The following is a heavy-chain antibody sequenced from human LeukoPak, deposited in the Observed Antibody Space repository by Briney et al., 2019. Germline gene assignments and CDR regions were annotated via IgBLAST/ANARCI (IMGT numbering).Heavy chain of an antibody. V-gene: IGHV4-34*01. CDR1: GGSFSGYY. CDR2: INHSGST. CDR3: ARSYGDYRTLYFDY. J-gene: IGHJ4*02. D-gene: IGHD4-17*01. Sequence: SETLSLTCAVYGGSFSGYYWSWIRQPPGKGLEWIGEINHSGSTNYNPSLKSRVTISVDTSKNQFSLKLSSVTAADTAVYYCARSYGDYRTLYFDYWGQGTLVTVSS.